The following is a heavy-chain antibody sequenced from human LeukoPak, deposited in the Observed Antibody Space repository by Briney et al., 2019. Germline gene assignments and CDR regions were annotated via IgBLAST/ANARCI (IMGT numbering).Heavy chain of an antibody. J-gene: IGHJ1*01. CDR2: IDPNSGGT. CDR3: ARGGGGLQH. V-gene: IGHV1-2*02. Sequence: ASVKVSCKTSGYSFTAYFMHWVRLAPGQGLEWMGWIDPNSGGTNYAQKFQGRVTMTWDTSISTAYMELSSLMSDDTAIYYCARGGGGLQHWGQGTLVTVSS. D-gene: IGHD2-15*01. CDR1: GYSFTAYF.